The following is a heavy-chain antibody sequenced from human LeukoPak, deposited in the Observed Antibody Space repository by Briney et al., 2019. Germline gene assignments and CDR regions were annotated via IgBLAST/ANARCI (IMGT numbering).Heavy chain of an antibody. J-gene: IGHJ6*03. CDR1: AGSFSGYY. CDR3: ARAVVVAATRYYYMDV. CDR2: INHSGST. D-gene: IGHD2-15*01. V-gene: IGHV4-34*01. Sequence: SSATLSLTCAVYAGSFSGYYWSWIRQHPGKGLEWIGEINHSGSTNYNPSLKSRVTISVDTSKNQFSLKLSSVTAADTAVYYCARAVVVAATRYYYMDVWGKGTTVTVSS.